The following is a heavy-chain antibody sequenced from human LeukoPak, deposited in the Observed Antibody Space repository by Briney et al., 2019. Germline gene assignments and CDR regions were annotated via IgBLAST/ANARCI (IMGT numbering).Heavy chain of an antibody. CDR3: ARDHSVLRYFDWLSPLNYYYYGMDV. Sequence: AGGSLRLSCAASGFTFSSYGMHWVRQAPGKGLEWVAVIWYDGSNKYYADSVKGRFTISRDNSKNTLYLQMNSLRAEDTAVYYCARDHSVLRYFDWLSPLNYYYYGMDVWGQGTTVTVSS. J-gene: IGHJ6*02. V-gene: IGHV3-33*01. CDR1: GFTFSSYG. CDR2: IWYDGSNK. D-gene: IGHD3-9*01.